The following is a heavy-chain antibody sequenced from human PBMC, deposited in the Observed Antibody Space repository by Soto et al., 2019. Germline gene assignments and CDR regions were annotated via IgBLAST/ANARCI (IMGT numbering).Heavy chain of an antibody. J-gene: IGHJ4*02. Sequence: GGSLRLSCAASGFTVSSNYMSWVRQAPGKGLEWVSVIYSGGSTYYADSVKGRFTISRDNPKNTLYLQMNSLRAEDTAVYYCARDPSPPGYDILTGYDYWGQGTLVTVSS. D-gene: IGHD3-9*01. CDR2: IYSGGST. CDR3: ARDPSPPGYDILTGYDY. V-gene: IGHV3-53*01. CDR1: GFTVSSNY.